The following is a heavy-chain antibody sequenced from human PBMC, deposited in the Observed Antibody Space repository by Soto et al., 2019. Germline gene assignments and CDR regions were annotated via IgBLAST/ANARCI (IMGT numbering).Heavy chain of an antibody. Sequence: SETLSLTCTVSGGSISSYYWSWIRQPPGKGLEWIGYIYYSGSTNYNPSLKSRVTISVDTSKNQFSLKLSSVTAADTAVYYCARTYSSWYHEPHYYMDVWGKGTTVTIS. D-gene: IGHD6-13*01. CDR3: ARTYSSWYHEPHYYMDV. V-gene: IGHV4-59*01. CDR1: GGSISSYY. J-gene: IGHJ6*03. CDR2: IYYSGST.